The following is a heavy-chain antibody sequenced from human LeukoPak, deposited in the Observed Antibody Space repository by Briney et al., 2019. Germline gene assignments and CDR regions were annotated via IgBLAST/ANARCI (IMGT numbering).Heavy chain of an antibody. J-gene: IGHJ6*03. V-gene: IGHV4-34*01. CDR1: GGSFSGYY. CDR3: ARGIAARPDDYYYYMDV. Sequence: SETLSLTCAVYGGSFSGYYWSWIRQPPGKGLEGIGEINHSGSTNYNPSLKSRVTISVDTSKNQSSLKLSSVTAADTAVYYCARGIAARPDDYYYYMDVWGKGTTVTVSS. CDR2: INHSGST. D-gene: IGHD6-6*01.